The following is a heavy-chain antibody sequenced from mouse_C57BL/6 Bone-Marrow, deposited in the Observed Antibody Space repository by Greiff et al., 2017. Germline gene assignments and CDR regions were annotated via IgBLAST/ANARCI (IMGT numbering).Heavy chain of an antibody. Sequence: QVQLQQPGAELVKPGASVKLSCKASGYTFTSYWMHWVKQRPGQGLEWIGMIHPNSGSTNYNEKFKSKAPLTVDKSSSTAYMQLSSLTSEDSAVYFCARGYYSNYDGYFDVWGTGTTVTVSS. CDR1: GYTFTSYW. J-gene: IGHJ1*03. V-gene: IGHV1-64*01. CDR3: ARGYYSNYDGYFDV. CDR2: IHPNSGST. D-gene: IGHD2-5*01.